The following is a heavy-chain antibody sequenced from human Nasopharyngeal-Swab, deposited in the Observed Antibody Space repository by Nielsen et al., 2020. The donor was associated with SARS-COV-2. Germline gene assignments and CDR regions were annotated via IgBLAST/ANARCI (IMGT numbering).Heavy chain of an antibody. D-gene: IGHD3-16*02. CDR3: ARQDVSGSYRFMVY. CDR1: GGSIGTYY. CDR2: IYYTGST. J-gene: IGHJ4*02. Sequence: SETLSLTCTVSGGSIGTYYWSWIRQPTGKGLEWIGSIYYTGSTMYNPSLKGRVTLSVDTSENQFSLRLTSVTAADSAVYYCARQDVSGSYRFMVYWGQGTLVTVSS. V-gene: IGHV4-59*08.